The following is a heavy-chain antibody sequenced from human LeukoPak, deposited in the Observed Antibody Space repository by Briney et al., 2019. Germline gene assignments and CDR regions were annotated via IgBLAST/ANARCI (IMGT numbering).Heavy chain of an antibody. V-gene: IGHV3-74*01. Sequence: PGGSLRLSCVASGFTFSNYWMHWVRQPPGKGLVWVSRIYVDGRTTNYADSVKGRFTISRDNAKNMVYLEMNSLSVEDTATYYCIRDFRSADLWGQGTLVTVTS. CDR2: IYVDGRTT. CDR1: GFTFSNYW. J-gene: IGHJ5*02. CDR3: IRDFRSADL.